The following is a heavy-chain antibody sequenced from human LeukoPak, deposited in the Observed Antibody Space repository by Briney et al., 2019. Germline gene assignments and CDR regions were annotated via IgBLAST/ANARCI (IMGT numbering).Heavy chain of an antibody. Sequence: GGSLRPSCAASGFTFSSYGMHWVRQAPGKGLEWVAFIRYDGSNKYYADSVKGRFTISRDNSKNTLYLQMNSLRAEDTAVYYCAKVIRQWLDALDFQHWGQGTLVTVSS. D-gene: IGHD6-19*01. V-gene: IGHV3-30*02. CDR1: GFTFSSYG. CDR2: IRYDGSNK. J-gene: IGHJ1*01. CDR3: AKVIRQWLDALDFQH.